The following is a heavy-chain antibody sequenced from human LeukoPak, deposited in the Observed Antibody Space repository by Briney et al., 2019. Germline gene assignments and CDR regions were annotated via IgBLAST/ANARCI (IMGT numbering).Heavy chain of an antibody. Sequence: ASVKVSCKASGGTFSSYAISWVRQAPGQGLEWMGRIIPILGIANYAQKFQGRVTITADKSTSTAYMELSSLRSEDTAVYYCARVEGRGGNRDFDYWGQGTLVTVSS. CDR2: IIPILGIA. J-gene: IGHJ4*02. CDR1: GGTFSSYA. V-gene: IGHV1-69*04. D-gene: IGHD4-23*01. CDR3: ARVEGRGGNRDFDY.